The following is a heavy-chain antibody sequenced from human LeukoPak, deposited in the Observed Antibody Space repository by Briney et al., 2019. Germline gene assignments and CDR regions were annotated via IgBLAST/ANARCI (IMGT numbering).Heavy chain of an antibody. CDR3: TKETRNGVDPGEY. CDR1: GFTFNSYA. J-gene: IGHJ4*02. V-gene: IGHV3-23*01. Sequence: GGSLRLSCAASGFTFNSYAMSWVRQAPGKGLEWVSAISGSGGSTYYADSVKGRFTISRDNSKNTLFLQMNSLRVEDTAVYYCTKETRNGVDPGEYWGQGTLVTVSS. CDR2: ISGSGGST. D-gene: IGHD3-10*01.